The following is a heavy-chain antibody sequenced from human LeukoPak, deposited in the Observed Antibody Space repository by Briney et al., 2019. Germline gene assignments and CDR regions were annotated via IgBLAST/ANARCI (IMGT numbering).Heavy chain of an antibody. CDR1: GGSISSGDYY. D-gene: IGHD2-2*01. Sequence: PSQTLSLTCTVSGGSISSGDYYWSWIRQPPGKVLEWIGYIYYSGSTYYNPSLKSRVTISVDTSKNQFSLKLSSVTAADTAVYYCARDGVVPAASYYYGMDVWGQGTTVTVSS. CDR3: ARDGVVPAASYYYGMDV. CDR2: IYYSGST. V-gene: IGHV4-30-4*01. J-gene: IGHJ6*02.